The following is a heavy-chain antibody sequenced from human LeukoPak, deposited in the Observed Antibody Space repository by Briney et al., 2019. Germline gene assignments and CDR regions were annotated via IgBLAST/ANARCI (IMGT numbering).Heavy chain of an antibody. CDR2: IYYSGST. V-gene: IGHV4-59*08. CDR1: GVSISSYH. CDR3: ARHQMRYSYGTLFDY. D-gene: IGHD5-18*01. J-gene: IGHJ4*02. Sequence: SETLSLTRTVSGVSISSYHWSWIRQPPGKGLEWIGYIYYSGSTYYNRTIKSRVPISVDTSKNQFSLRLSSVTAADTAEYFWARHQMRYSYGTLFDYWGQGTLVTVSS.